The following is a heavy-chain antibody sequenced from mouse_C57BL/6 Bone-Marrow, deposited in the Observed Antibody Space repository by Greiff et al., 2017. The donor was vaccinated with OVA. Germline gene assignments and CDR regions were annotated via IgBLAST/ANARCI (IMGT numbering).Heavy chain of an antibody. V-gene: IGHV1-72*01. J-gene: IGHJ4*01. CDR2: INPNSGGT. CDR1: GYTFTSYW. D-gene: IGHD4-1*01. CDR3: ARDWAYAMDY. Sequence: VQLQQPGAELVKPGASVKLSCKASGYTFTSYWMNWVKQRPGQGLEWIGRINPNSGGTNYNEKFKGKATLTVDKPSSTAYMQLSSLTSEDSAVYYCARDWAYAMDYWGQGTSVTVSS.